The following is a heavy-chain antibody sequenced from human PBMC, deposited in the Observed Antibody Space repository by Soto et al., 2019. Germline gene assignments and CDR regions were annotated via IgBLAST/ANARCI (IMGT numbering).Heavy chain of an antibody. CDR3: ERDLKFSLENLEWLFGVPFDY. CDR1: GYTFTSYA. CDR2: INAGNGNT. J-gene: IGHJ4*02. Sequence: ASVKVSCKASGYTFTSYAMHWVRQAPGQRLEWMGWINAGNGNTKYSQKFQGRVTITRDTSASTAYMELSSLRSEDTAVYYCERDLKFSLENLEWLFGVPFDYWGQGTLVTVSS. D-gene: IGHD3-3*01. V-gene: IGHV1-3*01.